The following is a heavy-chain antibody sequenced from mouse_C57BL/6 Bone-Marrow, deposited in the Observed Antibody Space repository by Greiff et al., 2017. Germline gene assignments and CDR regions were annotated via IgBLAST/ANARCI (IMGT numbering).Heavy chain of an antibody. Sequence: EVQGVESGGGLVQPGESLKLSCESNEYEFPSHDMSWVRKTPEKRLELVAAINSDGGSTYYPDTMERRFIISRDNTKKTLYLQMSSLRSEDTALYYCARHSYYYGSSYDYAMDYWGQGTSVTVSS. V-gene: IGHV5-2*01. J-gene: IGHJ4*01. CDR1: EYEFPSHD. CDR3: ARHSYYYGSSYDYAMDY. CDR2: INSDGGST. D-gene: IGHD1-1*01.